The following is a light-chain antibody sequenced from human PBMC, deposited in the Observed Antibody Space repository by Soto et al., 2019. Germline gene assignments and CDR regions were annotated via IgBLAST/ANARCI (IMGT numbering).Light chain of an antibody. V-gene: IGKV1-5*01. CDR1: QSISSW. Sequence: DIPMTQSPSTLSASVGDRVTITCRASQSISSWLAWYQQKPGKAHKLLIYDASSLESVVPSRFSGSGSVTELTLTISSLQPDDFATYYCQQYNSYPYTFGQGTKLEMK. J-gene: IGKJ2*01. CDR2: DAS. CDR3: QQYNSYPYT.